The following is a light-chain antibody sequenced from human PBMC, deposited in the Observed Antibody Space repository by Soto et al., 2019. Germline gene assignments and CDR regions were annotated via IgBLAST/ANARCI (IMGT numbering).Light chain of an antibody. CDR2: DVS. Sequence: QSVLAQPASVSGSPGQSITISCTGASSDVGDYNYVSWYQQHPGKAPKLMIYDVSTRPSGVSNRFSGPKSGNTASLTISGLQAEDEADYYCSSYTSSSTPLVFGTGTKVTVL. CDR1: SSDVGDYNY. V-gene: IGLV2-14*01. CDR3: SSYTSSSTPLV. J-gene: IGLJ1*01.